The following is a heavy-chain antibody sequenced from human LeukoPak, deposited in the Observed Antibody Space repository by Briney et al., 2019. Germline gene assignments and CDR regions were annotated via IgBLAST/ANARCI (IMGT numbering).Heavy chain of an antibody. Sequence: GGSLRLSCAASGFTFSSYWMHWVRQAPGKGLVWVSRINNDGSTTTYADSVKGRFTISRDNAKNTLYLQMNSLRAEDTAVYYRARAYGENYYGSGAFDYWGQGTLVTVSS. J-gene: IGHJ4*02. D-gene: IGHD3-10*01. CDR3: ARAYGENYYGSGAFDY. CDR2: INNDGSTT. V-gene: IGHV3-74*01. CDR1: GFTFSSYW.